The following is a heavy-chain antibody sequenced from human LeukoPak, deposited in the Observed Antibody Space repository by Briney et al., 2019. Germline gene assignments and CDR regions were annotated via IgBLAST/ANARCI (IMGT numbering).Heavy chain of an antibody. CDR1: GFTVSNAW. CDR3: TTAWRELPLYYFDY. V-gene: IGHV3-15*01. D-gene: IGHD3-16*02. J-gene: IGHJ4*02. Sequence: GGSLRLSCAASGFTVSNAWMSWVRQAPGKGLEWVGRIKSKTDGGTTDYAAPVKGRFTISRDDSKNTLYLQINSLKTEDTAVYYCTTAWRELPLYYFDYWGQGTLVTVSS. CDR2: IKSKTDGGTT.